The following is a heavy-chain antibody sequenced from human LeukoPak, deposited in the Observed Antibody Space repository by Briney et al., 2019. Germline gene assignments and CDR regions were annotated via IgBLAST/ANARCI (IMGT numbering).Heavy chain of an antibody. V-gene: IGHV1-2*02. CDR1: GYTFTGYY. J-gene: IGHJ4*02. D-gene: IGHD6-6*01. CDR2: INPNSGGT. Sequence: GESLKVSCRASGYTFTGYYMHWVRQAPGQGLEWMGWINPNSGGTNYAQKFQGRVTMTRDTSISTAYMELSRLRSDDTAVYYCARADSSSSEDYWGQGTLVTVSS. CDR3: ARADSSSSEDY.